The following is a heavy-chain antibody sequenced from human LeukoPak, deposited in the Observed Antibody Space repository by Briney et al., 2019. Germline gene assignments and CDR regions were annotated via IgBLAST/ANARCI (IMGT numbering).Heavy chain of an antibody. Sequence: SVTVSCKASGGTFSIYAISWVRQAPGQGLEWMGGIIPIFGTANYAQKFQGRVTITADESTSTAYMELSSLRSEDTAVYYCARSYGDYYYYGMDVWGQGTTVTVSS. D-gene: IGHD4-17*01. J-gene: IGHJ6*02. CDR2: IIPIFGTA. CDR1: GGTFSIYA. CDR3: ARSYGDYYYYGMDV. V-gene: IGHV1-69*13.